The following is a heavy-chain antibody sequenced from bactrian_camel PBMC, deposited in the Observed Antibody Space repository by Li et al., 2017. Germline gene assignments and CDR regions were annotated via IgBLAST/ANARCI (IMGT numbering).Heavy chain of an antibody. CDR1: GDNFSSAC. J-gene: IGHJ4*01. D-gene: IGHD5*01. CDR3: AADPRGLGTCPDLPTALSGN. V-gene: IGHV3S53*01. Sequence: HVQLVESGGGSVQAGGSLRLSCAASGDNFSSACMGWFRQAPGIECELVSTINSVGKTYYLDSVKGRFTTSQDNAKNTLYLQMASLKTEDTAVYYCAADPRGLGTCPDLPTALSGNWGQGTQVTVS. CDR2: INSVGKT.